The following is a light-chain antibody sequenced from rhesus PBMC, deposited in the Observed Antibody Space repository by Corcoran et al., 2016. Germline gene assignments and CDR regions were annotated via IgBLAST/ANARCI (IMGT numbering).Light chain of an antibody. CDR3: SSYTSRSTFV. V-gene: IGLV2-13*03. CDR1: SSAIGAYNR. Sequence: QAAPTQSPSVSGSPGQPVTISCAGTSSAIGAYNRVSWYQQDPHKVPKLIIYEVNQRPSGVSDRFSGSKSGNTASLTISGLQAEDEADYYCSSYTSRSTFVFGGGTRLTVL. CDR2: EVN. J-gene: IGLJ1*01.